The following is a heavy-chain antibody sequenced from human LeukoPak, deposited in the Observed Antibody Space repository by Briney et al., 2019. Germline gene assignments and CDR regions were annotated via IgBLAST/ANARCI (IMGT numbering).Heavy chain of an antibody. D-gene: IGHD2-15*01. CDR1: GGSISSGGYY. CDR2: IYYSGTT. V-gene: IGHV4-31*03. J-gene: IGHJ4*02. CDR3: ARAGVVARGGENSFNSFDY. Sequence: SETLCLTCTVSGGSISSGGYYWTWIRQHPGKGLEWIGYIYYSGTTYYNPSLKSRVIISVDTSKNQFSLKLSSVTAADTAVYYCARAGVVARGGENSFNSFDYWGQGTLVTVSS.